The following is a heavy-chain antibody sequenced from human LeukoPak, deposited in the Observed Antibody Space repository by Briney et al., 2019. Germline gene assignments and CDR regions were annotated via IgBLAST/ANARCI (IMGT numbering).Heavy chain of an antibody. D-gene: IGHD1-26*01. CDR3: AKDYRGSFTD. CDR1: GFTVSTSA. V-gene: IGHV3-23*01. CDR2: IDIGGGTT. Sequence: GGSLRLSCAASGFTVSTSAMSWVRQAPGMGLYLVSAIDIGGGTTYSADSVKGWFTISRDNPKNTLYLRMDRLRAEDTAVYFCAKDYRGSFTDWGQGTLVTVSS. J-gene: IGHJ4*02.